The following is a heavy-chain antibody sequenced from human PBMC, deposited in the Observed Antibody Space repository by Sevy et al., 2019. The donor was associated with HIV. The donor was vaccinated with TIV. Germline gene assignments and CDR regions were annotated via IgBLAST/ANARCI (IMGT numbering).Heavy chain of an antibody. CDR3: ARDTGSGYPFDY. CDR2: IYYSGST. CDR1: GGSVSSGSYY. Sequence: SETLSLTCTVSGGSVSSGSYYWSWIRQPPGKGLEWIGYIYYSGSTNYNPPLKSRVTISVDTSKNQFSLKLSSVTAADTAVYYCARDTGSGYPFDYWGQGTLVTVSS. J-gene: IGHJ4*02. D-gene: IGHD3-22*01. V-gene: IGHV4-61*01.